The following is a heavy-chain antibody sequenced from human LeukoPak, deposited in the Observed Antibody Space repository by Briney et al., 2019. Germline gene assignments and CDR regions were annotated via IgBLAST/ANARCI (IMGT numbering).Heavy chain of an antibody. J-gene: IGHJ4*02. V-gene: IGHV4-59*06. CDR3: ARVLSSGGEDWGRFDY. D-gene: IGHD3-16*01. Sequence: PSETLSLTCTVSGASINSHYWSWIRQPAGKGLEWIGYIYFSGSTYYSPSLKSRVTISVDTSKNQFSLKLSSVTAADTAVYYSARVLSSGGEDWGRFDYWGQGTLVTVSS. CDR2: IYFSGST. CDR1: GASINSHY.